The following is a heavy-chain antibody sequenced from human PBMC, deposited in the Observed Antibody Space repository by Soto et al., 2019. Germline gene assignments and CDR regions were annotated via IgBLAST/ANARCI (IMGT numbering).Heavy chain of an antibody. V-gene: IGHV4-59*02. CDR1: GGSVSRSY. Sequence: PLETLSLTCTVSGGSVSRSYGSWIRQPPGRGLEWVGYIYYSGSTKYNPSLKSGLTISVDTSKNQFSLNLSSVTAADTAVSYCARAMGDWGTYYYYSGFDACGQGTTVTVSS. CDR2: IYYSGST. CDR3: ARAMGDWGTYYYYSGFDA. J-gene: IGHJ6*02. D-gene: IGHD3-16*01.